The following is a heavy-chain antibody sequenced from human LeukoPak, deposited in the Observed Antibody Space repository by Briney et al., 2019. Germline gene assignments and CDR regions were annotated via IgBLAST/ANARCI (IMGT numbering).Heavy chain of an antibody. V-gene: IGHV4-34*01. CDR1: GGSFSGYY. CDR2: INHSGST. CDR3: ARNLESYYYYGMDV. D-gene: IGHD3-3*01. J-gene: IGHJ6*04. Sequence: SETLSLTCAVYGGSFSGYYWSWIRQPPGKGLEWIGEINHSGSTNYNPSLMSRVTISVDTSKNQFSLKLSSVTAADTAVYYCARNLESYYYYGMDVWGKGTTVTVSS.